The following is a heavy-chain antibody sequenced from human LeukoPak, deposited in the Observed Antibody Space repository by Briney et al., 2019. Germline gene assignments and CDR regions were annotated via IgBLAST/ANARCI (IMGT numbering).Heavy chain of an antibody. J-gene: IGHJ4*02. CDR2: IYSSGST. Sequence: SETLSLTCTVSGGSVSSDNYYWSWIRQPPGKGLEWIGYIYSSGSTNYNPSLKSRVTISVDTSKNQFSLKLTSVTAADTAVYYCAKDYDFWSGQPSFDYWGQGTLVTVSP. CDR3: AKDYDFWSGQPSFDY. V-gene: IGHV4-61*01. CDR1: GGSVSSDNYY. D-gene: IGHD3-3*01.